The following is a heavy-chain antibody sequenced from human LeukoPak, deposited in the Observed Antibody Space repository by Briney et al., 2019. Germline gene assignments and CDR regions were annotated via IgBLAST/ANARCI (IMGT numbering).Heavy chain of an antibody. CDR3: ARDVNYYDSSAYYY. V-gene: IGHV3-48*03. Sequence: PGGSLRLSCAASGLTFSSYEMNWVRQAPGKGLEWVSYISSSGTTIYYADSVKGRFTISRDNSKNTLYLQMNSLRAEDTAVYYCARDVNYYDSSAYYYWGQGTLVTVSS. J-gene: IGHJ4*02. CDR2: ISSSGTTI. D-gene: IGHD3-22*01. CDR1: GLTFSSYE.